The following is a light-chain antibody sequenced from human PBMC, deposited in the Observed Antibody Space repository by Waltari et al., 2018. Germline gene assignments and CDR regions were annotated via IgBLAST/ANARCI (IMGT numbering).Light chain of an antibody. CDR2: QDT. CDR3: QAWDNYTAI. V-gene: IGLV3-1*01. CDR1: NLGNKY. Sequence: SYELTQPPSVSVSPGQTASIPCSGDNLGNKYASWYQQKPGQSPVLVIYQDTKRPSGIPELFSGSSSGDTATLTISGTQTMDEADYFCQAWDNYTAIFGGGTKLTVL. J-gene: IGLJ2*01.